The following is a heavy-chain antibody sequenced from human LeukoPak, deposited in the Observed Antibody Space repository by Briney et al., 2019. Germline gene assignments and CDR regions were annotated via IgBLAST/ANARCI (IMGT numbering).Heavy chain of an antibody. Sequence: ASVKVSCKASDYTFTSYGISWVRQAPGQGLEWMGWISAYNGNTNYAQKLQGRVTMTTDTSTSTAYMELRSLRSDDTAVYYCARDPSPYSSSWYGGYYYYYYMDVWGKGTTVTVSS. CDR2: ISAYNGNT. J-gene: IGHJ6*03. D-gene: IGHD6-13*01. CDR1: DYTFTSYG. CDR3: ARDPSPYSSSWYGGYYYYYYMDV. V-gene: IGHV1-18*01.